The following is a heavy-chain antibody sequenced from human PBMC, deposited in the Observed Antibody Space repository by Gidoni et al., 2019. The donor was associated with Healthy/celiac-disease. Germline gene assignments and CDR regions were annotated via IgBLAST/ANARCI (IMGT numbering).Heavy chain of an antibody. CDR2: ISGSGGST. CDR3: AKTGIEDYYDSSGYYFFDY. D-gene: IGHD3-22*01. Sequence: EVQLLESGGGLVQPGGSLRLPCAASGFTFSSYATSWVRQAPGKGLEWVSAISGSGGSTYYADSVKGRFTISRDNFKNTLYLQMNSLRAEDTAVYYCAKTGIEDYYDSSGYYFFDYWGQGTLVTVSS. J-gene: IGHJ4*02. CDR1: GFTFSSYA. V-gene: IGHV3-23*01.